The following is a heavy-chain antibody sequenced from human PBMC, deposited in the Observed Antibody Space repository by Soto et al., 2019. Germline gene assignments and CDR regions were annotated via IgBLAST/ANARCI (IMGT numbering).Heavy chain of an antibody. D-gene: IGHD6-19*01. V-gene: IGHV3-23*01. CDR3: AKGRAVAGFYRYFDH. CDR2: ITDTAT. J-gene: IGHJ4*02. Sequence: GGSLRLSCTTSGFPFSSYAMSWVRQAPGEGLEWVSHITDTATYYADSVKGRFTISRDNSKNTLYLQMNSLRAEDTAIYFCAKGRAVAGFYRYFDHWGQGTLVTVSS. CDR1: GFPFSSYA.